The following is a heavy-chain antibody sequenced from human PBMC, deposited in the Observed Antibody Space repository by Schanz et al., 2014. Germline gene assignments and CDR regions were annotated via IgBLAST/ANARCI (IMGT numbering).Heavy chain of an antibody. CDR2: INWDGGST. J-gene: IGHJ6*02. Sequence: EVQLVESGGGVVRPGGSLRLSCAASGFGFDDYAMSWVRQAPGKGLEWVSGINWDGGSTGYADSVKGRFTISRDNFKNTLFLQMNSLRAEDTAVYYCARFLARYQYYDVDVWGQGTTVIVSS. CDR1: GFGFDDYA. V-gene: IGHV3-20*04. CDR3: ARFLARYQYYDVDV. D-gene: IGHD3-16*01.